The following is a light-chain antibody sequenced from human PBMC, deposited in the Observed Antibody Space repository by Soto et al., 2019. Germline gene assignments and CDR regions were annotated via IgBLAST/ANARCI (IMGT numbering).Light chain of an antibody. V-gene: IGLV1-51*01. CDR2: NDD. CDR1: SSNIETNP. J-gene: IGLJ2*01. Sequence: QSVLTQPPSVSAAPGQKVTISCSGSSSNIETNPVSWYRHLPGTVPKLLIHNDDKRPSGIPDRFSGSKSGTSATLGITGLQTGDEADYYCGTWDASLGAGVFGGGTKLTVL. CDR3: GTWDASLGAGV.